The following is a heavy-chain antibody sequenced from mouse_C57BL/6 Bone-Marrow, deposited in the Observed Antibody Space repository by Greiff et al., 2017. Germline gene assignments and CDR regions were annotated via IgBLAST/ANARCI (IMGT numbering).Heavy chain of an antibody. CDR3: ARLGLLPLYYFDY. Sequence: EVQLQPSGPELVKPGASVKMSCKASGYTFTDYNMHWVKQSHGKSLEWIGYINPNNGGTSYNQKFKGKATLTVNKSSSTAYMELRSLTSEDSAVYYCARLGLLPLYYFDYWGQGTTLTVSS. CDR2: INPNNGGT. D-gene: IGHD2-3*01. J-gene: IGHJ2*01. V-gene: IGHV1-22*01. CDR1: GYTFTDYN.